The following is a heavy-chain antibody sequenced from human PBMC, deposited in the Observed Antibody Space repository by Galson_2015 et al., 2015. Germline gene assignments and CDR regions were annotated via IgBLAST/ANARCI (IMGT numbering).Heavy chain of an antibody. D-gene: IGHD3-3*01. J-gene: IGHJ3*02. V-gene: IGHV3-30*18. Sequence: SLRLSCAASGFTFSSYGMHWVRQAPGKGLEWVAVISYDGSNKYYADSVKGRFTISRDNSKNTLYLQMNSLRAEDTAVYYCAKGGFLEWLAAFDIWGQGTMVPVSS. CDR2: ISYDGSNK. CDR3: AKGGFLEWLAAFDI. CDR1: GFTFSSYG.